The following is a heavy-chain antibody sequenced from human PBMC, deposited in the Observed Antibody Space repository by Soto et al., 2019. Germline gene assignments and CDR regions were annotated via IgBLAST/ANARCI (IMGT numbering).Heavy chain of an antibody. CDR2: IDQDGSEK. D-gene: IGHD2-2*03. CDR1: GFTFSNYW. Sequence: EVQLVESGGGLVQPGGSLRLSCAASGFTFSNYWMNWVRQAPGKGLEWVANIDQDGSEKNYVDSVKGRFTISRDNGKNALFLQMNSLRSEDTAVYYCSRDRAMDYFWGQGTLVTVAS. CDR3: SRDRAMDYF. J-gene: IGHJ4*02. V-gene: IGHV3-7*05.